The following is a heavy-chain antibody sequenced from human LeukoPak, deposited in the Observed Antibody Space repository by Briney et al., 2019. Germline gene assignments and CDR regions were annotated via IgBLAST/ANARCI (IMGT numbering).Heavy chain of an antibody. D-gene: IGHD2-15*01. Sequence: GASVKVSCKASGYTFTGNHEHWVGQAPGQGFEGMGWIDLKSVVTKSAQKFKDRFTMTSDTSISTAYMDLSGLRSDDSAFDFCAKVADIVGFDLWGRGTLVTVSS. V-gene: IGHV1-2*02. J-gene: IGHJ2*01. CDR2: IDLKSVVT. CDR1: GYTFTGNH. CDR3: AKVADIVGFDL.